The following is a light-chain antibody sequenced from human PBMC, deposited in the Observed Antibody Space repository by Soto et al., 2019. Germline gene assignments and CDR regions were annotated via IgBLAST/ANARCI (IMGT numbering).Light chain of an antibody. J-gene: IGKJ4*01. Sequence: DIQMTQSPSTLSASVGDRVTITCRASQSISSWLAWYQQKPGKAPKLLIYDASSLESVVPSRFSGSGSGTEFTHTISSLQPDDFATYYCQQYNSYSPLTCGGGTKVEIK. CDR3: QQYNSYSPLT. V-gene: IGKV1-5*01. CDR2: DAS. CDR1: QSISSW.